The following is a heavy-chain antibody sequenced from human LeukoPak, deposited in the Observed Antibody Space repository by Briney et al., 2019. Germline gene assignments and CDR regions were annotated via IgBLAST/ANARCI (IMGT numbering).Heavy chain of an antibody. Sequence: GGSLRLSCAASGFTFNAYSMGWVRQAPGKGLEWVSIISRASESIFYADSVKGRFTISRDNAKNTLYLQMNSLRAEDTAVYYCARESTSIEVSGYDYWGQGTLVTVSS. CDR1: GFTFNAYS. V-gene: IGHV3-21*01. CDR3: ARESTSIEVSGYDY. D-gene: IGHD6-19*01. CDR2: ISRASESI. J-gene: IGHJ4*02.